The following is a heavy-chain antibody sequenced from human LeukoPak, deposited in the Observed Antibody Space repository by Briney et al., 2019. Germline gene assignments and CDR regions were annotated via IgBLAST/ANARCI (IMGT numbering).Heavy chain of an antibody. CDR3: ARGVAGLQLYFFTN. V-gene: IGHV3-21*01. Sequence: PGGSLRLSCAASGFTFSTYTMNWVRQAPGKGLEWVSSISSASSFIYYADSLKGRFTISRDNANNSLYLQMNGLRVEDTAVYYCARGVAGLQLYFFTNWGQGTLVTVSS. J-gene: IGHJ4*02. CDR1: GFTFSTYT. D-gene: IGHD2/OR15-2a*01. CDR2: ISSASSFI.